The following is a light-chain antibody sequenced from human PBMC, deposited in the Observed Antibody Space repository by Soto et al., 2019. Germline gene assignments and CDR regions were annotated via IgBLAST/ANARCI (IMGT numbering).Light chain of an antibody. V-gene: IGKV3-15*01. CDR3: LQYNNWRT. CDR1: QSVNSN. CDR2: GAS. Sequence: EIVMTQSPATLSVSPGERATLSCRASQSVNSNLAWYQQKPGQAPRLLIYGASTRATGVPARFSGSGSGTEFTLTISSLQSEDFAVYYCLQYNNWRTFGQGTKVDIK. J-gene: IGKJ1*01.